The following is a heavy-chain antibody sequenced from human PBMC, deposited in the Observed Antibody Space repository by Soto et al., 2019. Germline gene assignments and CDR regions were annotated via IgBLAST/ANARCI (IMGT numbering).Heavy chain of an antibody. D-gene: IGHD3-22*01. Sequence: ASVKVSCKASGYTFTSYYMHWVRQAPGQGLEWMGIISPSGGSTSYAQKFQGRVTMTRDTSTSTVYMELSSLRSEDTAVYYCARDYRNYYDSSGYPGYYYGMDVWGQGTTVTVSS. CDR1: GYTFTSYY. CDR3: ARDYRNYYDSSGYPGYYYGMDV. J-gene: IGHJ6*02. V-gene: IGHV1-46*03. CDR2: ISPSGGST.